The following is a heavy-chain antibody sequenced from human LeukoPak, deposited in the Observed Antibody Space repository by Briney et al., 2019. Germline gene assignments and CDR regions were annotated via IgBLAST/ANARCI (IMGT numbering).Heavy chain of an antibody. CDR1: GFTFSSYW. CDR2: IKQDGSEK. Sequence: PGGSLRLSCAASGFTFSSYWMSWVRQAPGKGLEWVANIKQDGSEKYYVDSVKGRFTISRDNAKNSLYMQMNSLRAEDTAVYYCARGSCSGGSCYYYYYGMDVWGQGTTVTVSS. V-gene: IGHV3-7*01. CDR3: ARGSCSGGSCYYYYYGMDV. D-gene: IGHD2-15*01. J-gene: IGHJ6*02.